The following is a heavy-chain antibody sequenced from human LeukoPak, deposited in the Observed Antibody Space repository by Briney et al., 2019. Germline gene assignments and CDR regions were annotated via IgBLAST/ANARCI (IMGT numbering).Heavy chain of an antibody. Sequence: PSETLSLTCTVSGGSISSGGYYWSWIRQPPGKGLEWIGYIYHSGSTYYNPSLKSRVTISVDRSKNQFSLKLSSVTAADTAVYYCARDRYCSSTSCGDAFDIWGQGTMVTVSS. J-gene: IGHJ3*02. D-gene: IGHD2-2*01. V-gene: IGHV4-30-2*01. CDR1: GGSISSGGYY. CDR3: ARDRYCSSTSCGDAFDI. CDR2: IYHSGST.